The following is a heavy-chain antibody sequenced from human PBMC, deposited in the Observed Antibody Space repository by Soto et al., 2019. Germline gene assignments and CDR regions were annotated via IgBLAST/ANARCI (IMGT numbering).Heavy chain of an antibody. CDR3: ARTTIAGIRGYFDY. CDR2: IYPGDSDT. J-gene: IGHJ4*02. V-gene: IGHV5-51*01. CDR1: GYSFSTSW. D-gene: IGHD2-21*01. Sequence: GESRKSSGQGSGYSFSTSWIGWVRQMPGKGLEWMGIIYPGDSDTRYSPSFQGQVTISADKSISTAFLQWSSLKASDTATYYCARTTIAGIRGYFDYWGQGTLVTVSS.